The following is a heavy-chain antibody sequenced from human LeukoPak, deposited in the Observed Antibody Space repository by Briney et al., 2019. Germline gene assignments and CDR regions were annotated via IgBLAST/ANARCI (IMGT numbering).Heavy chain of an antibody. CDR1: GFTFSSYG. Sequence: GGSLRLSCAASGFTFSSYGMHWVRQAPGKGLEWVAVISYDGSNKYYADSVKGRFTISRDNSKNTLYLQMNSLRAEDTAVYYCASGRRDGYNSYYFDYWGQGTLVTVSS. CDR3: ASGRRDGYNSYYFDY. CDR2: ISYDGSNK. V-gene: IGHV3-30*03. D-gene: IGHD5-24*01. J-gene: IGHJ4*02.